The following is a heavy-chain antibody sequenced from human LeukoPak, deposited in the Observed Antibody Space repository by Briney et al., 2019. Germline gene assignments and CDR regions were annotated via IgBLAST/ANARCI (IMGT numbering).Heavy chain of an antibody. V-gene: IGHV3-23*01. Sequence: GGSLRLSCAASGFNFGSYTMNWVRQAPGKGLEWVSGISGSGGITYYADSVKGRFTISRDNSKNTLYLQMNSLRAEDTGVYYCAKPACYNANCYTPRAPLDSWGQGTLVTVSS. CDR1: GFNFGSYT. J-gene: IGHJ4*02. CDR3: AKPACYNANCYTPRAPLDS. D-gene: IGHD2-2*02. CDR2: ISGSGGIT.